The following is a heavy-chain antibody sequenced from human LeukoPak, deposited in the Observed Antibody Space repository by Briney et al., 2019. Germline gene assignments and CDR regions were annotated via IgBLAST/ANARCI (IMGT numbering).Heavy chain of an antibody. CDR2: INPNSGGT. J-gene: IGHJ4*02. CDR1: GYTFTGYY. CDR3: ARGGYGDYRGSYYFDY. V-gene: IGHV1-2*02. Sequence: ASVKVSCKASGYTFTGYYMHWVRQAPGQGLEWMGWINPNSGGTNYAQKFQGRVTMTRDTSISTAYMELSRLRSDDTAVYYCARGGYGDYRGSYYFDYWGQGTLVTVSS. D-gene: IGHD4-17*01.